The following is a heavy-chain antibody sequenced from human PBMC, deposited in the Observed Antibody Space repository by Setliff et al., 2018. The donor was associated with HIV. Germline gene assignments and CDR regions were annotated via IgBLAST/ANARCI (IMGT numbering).Heavy chain of an antibody. CDR1: GYTFTTYY. J-gene: IGHJ2*01. Sequence: ASVKVSCKASGYTFTTYYIHWVRQAPGQGLEWMGWISAYNGNINYAQKFQGRVTMTTDTSTSTAHMELRSLRSDDTAVYYCARDREAGDWYFDLWGRGTLVTVSS. V-gene: IGHV1-18*04. CDR3: ARDREAGDWYFDL. D-gene: IGHD6-13*01. CDR2: ISAYNGNI.